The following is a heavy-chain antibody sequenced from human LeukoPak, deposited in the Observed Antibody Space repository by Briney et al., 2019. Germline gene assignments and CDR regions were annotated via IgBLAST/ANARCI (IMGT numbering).Heavy chain of an antibody. CDR2: ISYDGSNK. CDR3: ARDGPAADWDLDY. J-gene: IGHJ4*02. CDR1: GFTFSSYG. Sequence: PGRSLRLSCAASGFTFSSYGMHWVRQAPGKGLEWVAVISYDGSNKYYADSVKGRFTISRDNAKNTLYLQIHSLRVEDTAIYYCARDGPAADWDLDYWGQGTLVTVSS. D-gene: IGHD3-9*01. V-gene: IGHV3-30*03.